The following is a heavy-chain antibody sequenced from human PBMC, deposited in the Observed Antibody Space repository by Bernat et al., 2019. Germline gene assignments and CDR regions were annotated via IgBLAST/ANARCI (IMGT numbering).Heavy chain of an antibody. V-gene: IGHV3-9*01. D-gene: IGHD2-8*01. CDR2: ISWNSGSI. CDR1: GFTFDDYA. Sequence: EVQLVESGGGLVQPGRSLRLSCAASGFTFDDYAMHWVRQAPGKGLEWVSGISWNSGSIGYADSVKGRFTISRDNAKNSLYLQMNSLRAEDTALYYCAKDGGALGYCTNGVCDGFKYYFDYWGQGTLVTVSS. CDR3: AKDGGALGYCTNGVCDGFKYYFDY. J-gene: IGHJ4*02.